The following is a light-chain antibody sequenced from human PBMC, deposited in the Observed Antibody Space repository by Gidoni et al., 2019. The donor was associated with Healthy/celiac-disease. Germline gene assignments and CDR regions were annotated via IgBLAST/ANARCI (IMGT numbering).Light chain of an antibody. CDR2: GAS. Sequence: EIVMTQSSATLSVSPGERATPSCRASQSVSSNLAWYQQKPGQAPRLLIYGASTRATGIPARFSGSGSGTDFTLTISSLQSEDFAVYYCQQYNNWPPLTFGGGTKVEIK. J-gene: IGKJ4*01. V-gene: IGKV3-15*01. CDR3: QQYNNWPPLT. CDR1: QSVSSN.